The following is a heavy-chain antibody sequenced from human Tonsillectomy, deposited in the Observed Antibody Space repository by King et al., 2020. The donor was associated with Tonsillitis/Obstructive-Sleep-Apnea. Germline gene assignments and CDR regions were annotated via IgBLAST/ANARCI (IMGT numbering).Heavy chain of an antibody. CDR1: GYSSYW. V-gene: IGHV5-10-1*03. Sequence: VQLVESGAEVKKPGESLRISCTGSGYSSYWISWVRQMPGKGLEWMGRIDPSDSYTNYSPSFQGHVTISADKSISTAYLQWSSLKASDTAMYYCARGGSGSYLREGWFDPWGQGTLVPVSS. CDR3: ARGGSGSYLREGWFDP. CDR2: IDPSDSYT. J-gene: IGHJ5*02. D-gene: IGHD3-10*01.